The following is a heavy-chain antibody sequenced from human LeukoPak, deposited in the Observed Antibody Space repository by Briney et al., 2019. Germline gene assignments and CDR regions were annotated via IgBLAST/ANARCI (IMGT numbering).Heavy chain of an antibody. Sequence: SETLSLTCTVSGGSISSSSYYWGWIRQPPGKGLEWIGSIYYSGSTYYNPSLKSRVTISVDTSKNQFSLKLSSVTAADTAVYYCARAITMVRGVIIVHYYMDVWGKGTTVTISS. J-gene: IGHJ6*03. CDR1: GGSISSSSYY. CDR2: IYYSGST. V-gene: IGHV4-39*01. CDR3: ARAITMVRGVIIVHYYMDV. D-gene: IGHD3-10*01.